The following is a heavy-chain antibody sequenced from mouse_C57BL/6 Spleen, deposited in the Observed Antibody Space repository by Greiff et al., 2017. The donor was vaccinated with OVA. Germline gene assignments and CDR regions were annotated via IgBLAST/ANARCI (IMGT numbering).Heavy chain of an antibody. D-gene: IGHD1-1*01. CDR3: ARSDYYGSSYSWFAY. CDR1: GYTFTDYN. CDR2: INPNNGGT. J-gene: IGHJ3*01. Sequence: VQLQQSGPELVKPGASVKMSCKASGYTFTDYNMHWVKQSHGKSLEWIGYINPNNGGTSYNQKFKGKATLTVNKSSSTAYMELRILTSEDSAVYYCARSDYYGSSYSWFAYWGQGTLVTVSA. V-gene: IGHV1-22*01.